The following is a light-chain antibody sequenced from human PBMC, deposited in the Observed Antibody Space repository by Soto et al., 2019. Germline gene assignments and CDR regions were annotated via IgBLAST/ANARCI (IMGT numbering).Light chain of an antibody. J-gene: IGLJ1*01. CDR3: CSYAGSSTFFYV. V-gene: IGLV2-23*02. CDR2: EVS. CDR1: SSDVGSYNL. Sequence: QSVLTQPASVSGSPGQSITTSGTGTSSDVGSYNLVSWYQQHPGKAPKLMIYEVSKRPSGVSNRFSGSKSGNTASLTISGLQAEDEADYYCCSYAGSSTFFYVFGTG.